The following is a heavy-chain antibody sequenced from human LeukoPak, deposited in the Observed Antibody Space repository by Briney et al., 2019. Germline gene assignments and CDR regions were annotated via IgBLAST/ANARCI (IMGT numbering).Heavy chain of an antibody. CDR1: GGSIRSSSYY. CDR3: ARQGYDILTGYIDAFDI. J-gene: IGHJ3*02. CDR2: IYYSGNT. D-gene: IGHD3-9*01. V-gene: IGHV4-39*01. Sequence: SETLSLTCAVSGGSIRSSSYYWGWIRQPPGKGLEWIGSIYYSGNTYYNPSLKSRITISVDTSKNQFSLKLSSVTAADTAIYYCARQGYDILTGYIDAFDIWGQGTMVTVSS.